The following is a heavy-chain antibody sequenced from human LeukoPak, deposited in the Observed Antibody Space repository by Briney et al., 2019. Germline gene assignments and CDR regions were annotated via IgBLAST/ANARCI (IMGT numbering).Heavy chain of an antibody. CDR2: INWNGGST. D-gene: IGHD3-3*01. CDR3: ARESRITIFGVVTDLYYYYMDV. CDR1: GFTFDDYG. Sequence: GGSLRLSCAASGFTFDDYGMSWVRQAPGKGLEWVSGINWNGGSTGYADSAKGRVTISRDNAKNSLYLQMNSLRAEDTALYYCARESRITIFGVVTDLYYYYMDVWGKGTTVTVSS. V-gene: IGHV3-20*04. J-gene: IGHJ6*03.